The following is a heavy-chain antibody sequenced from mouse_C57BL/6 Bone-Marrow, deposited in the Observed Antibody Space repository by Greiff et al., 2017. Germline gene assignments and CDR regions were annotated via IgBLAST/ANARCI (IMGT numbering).Heavy chain of an antibody. CDR2: ISRGSSTI. CDR3: ARPGWLPYAMDY. V-gene: IGHV5-17*01. Sequence: EVQLVESGGGLVKPGGSLKLSCAASGFTFSDYGMHWVRQAPEQGLEWVAYISRGSSTIYYADTVKGRFTISRDNATNTLFLQMPSLRSEDTAMYYCARPGWLPYAMDYWGQGTSVTVSS. J-gene: IGHJ4*01. D-gene: IGHD2-3*01. CDR1: GFTFSDYG.